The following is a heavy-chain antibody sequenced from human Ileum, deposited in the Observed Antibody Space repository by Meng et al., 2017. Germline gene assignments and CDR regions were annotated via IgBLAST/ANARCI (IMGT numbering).Heavy chain of an antibody. CDR1: GDSISSRDW. J-gene: IGHJ4*02. V-gene: IGHV4-4*02. CDR2: ISQESGRT. Sequence: QVPLQESGPGLVKPSGTLSLTCAGSGDSISSRDWWSWVRQPPGKGLEWIGEISQESGRTNYNPSLKSRVTISLDKSKNQFSLNLNSVTAADTAVYYCVRNEGYSLGDWGQGTLVTVSS. D-gene: IGHD2-21*01. CDR3: VRNEGYSLGD.